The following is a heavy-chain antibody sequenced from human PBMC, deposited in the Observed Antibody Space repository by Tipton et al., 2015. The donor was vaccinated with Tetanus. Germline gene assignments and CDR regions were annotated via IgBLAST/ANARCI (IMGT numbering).Heavy chain of an antibody. J-gene: IGHJ4*02. CDR3: ARGYAGGAWDV. CDR1: GDRHSSDIAA. Sequence: GLMKPSQTLSVTCVISGDRHSSDIAAWYWIRQSPSRGLEWLGRTYYKSKWSNDYAVSVKSRVTITSDTSKNQFSLQLGSVAPEDTAVYYCARGYAGGAWDVWGQGNLVTVSS. D-gene: IGHD2-2*01. V-gene: IGHV6-1*01. CDR2: TYYKSKWSN.